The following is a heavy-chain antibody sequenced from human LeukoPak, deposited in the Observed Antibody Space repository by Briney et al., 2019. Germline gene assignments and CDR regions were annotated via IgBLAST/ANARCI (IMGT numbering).Heavy chain of an antibody. CDR2: ISDGAEYI. CDR1: GFTFSTYV. D-gene: IGHD1-26*01. J-gene: IGHJ4*02. V-gene: IGHV3-23*01. CDR3: AKDLGRYRNNYFDY. Sequence: PGRSLRLSRAAAGFTFSTYVMNWFRQAPGKGLDWVSTISDGAEYIFYADSVKGRFTISRDDSKNTLYLQMNSLRAEDTAVYYCAKDLGRYRNNYFDYWGQGTLVTVSS.